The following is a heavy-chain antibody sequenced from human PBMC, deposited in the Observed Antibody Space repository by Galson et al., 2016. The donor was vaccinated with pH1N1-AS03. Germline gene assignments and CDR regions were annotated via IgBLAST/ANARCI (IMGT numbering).Heavy chain of an antibody. J-gene: IGHJ4*02. D-gene: IGHD4-17*01. CDR2: TYLRSTWYH. CDR3: VRDIYGDPLGE. Sequence: RQSPSRGLEWLGRTYLRSTWYHDYAESMKSRIIINADTSKNQFSLQLNSVTPEDTAVYYCVRDIYGDPLGEWGQGTLVTVSS. V-gene: IGHV6-1*01.